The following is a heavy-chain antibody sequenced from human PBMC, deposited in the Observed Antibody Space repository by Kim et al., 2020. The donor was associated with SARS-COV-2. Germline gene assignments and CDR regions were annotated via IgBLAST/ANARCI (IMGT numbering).Heavy chain of an antibody. CDR2: IYYSGST. Sequence: SETLSLTCTVSGGSISSYYWSWIRQPPGKGLEWIGYIYYSGSTNYNPSLKSRVTISVDTSKNQFSLKLSSVTAADTAVYYCARSLNYYDSSGFGYWGQGTLVTVSS. J-gene: IGHJ4*02. CDR3: ARSLNYYDSSGFGY. V-gene: IGHV4-59*13. D-gene: IGHD3-22*01. CDR1: GGSISSYY.